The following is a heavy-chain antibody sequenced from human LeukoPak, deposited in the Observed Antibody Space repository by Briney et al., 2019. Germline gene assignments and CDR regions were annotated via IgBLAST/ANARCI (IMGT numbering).Heavy chain of an antibody. J-gene: IGHJ4*02. Sequence: PGGSLRLSCAASGFTFSNYAMSWVRQAPGEGLEWVSTISGSGDNTYYADSVKGRITISRDNSKNTLYVQMNSLRADDTAVYYCAKEKVGAMYYFDYWGQGTLVTVSS. V-gene: IGHV3-23*01. D-gene: IGHD1-26*01. CDR3: AKEKVGAMYYFDY. CDR2: ISGSGDNT. CDR1: GFTFSNYA.